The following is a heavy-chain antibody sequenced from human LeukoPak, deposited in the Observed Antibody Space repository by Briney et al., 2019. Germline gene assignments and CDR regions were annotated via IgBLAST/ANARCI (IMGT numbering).Heavy chain of an antibody. CDR3: ARGPVFGSS. CDR2: INHSGST. V-gene: IGHV4-34*01. CDR1: GGSFSGYY. J-gene: IGHJ5*02. D-gene: IGHD1-26*01. Sequence: PSETLSLTCAVYGGSFSGYYWSWIRQPPGKGLEWIGEINHSGSTNYNPSLKSRVTISVDTSKNQFSLKLSSVTAADTAVYYCARGPVFGSSWGQGTLVTVSS.